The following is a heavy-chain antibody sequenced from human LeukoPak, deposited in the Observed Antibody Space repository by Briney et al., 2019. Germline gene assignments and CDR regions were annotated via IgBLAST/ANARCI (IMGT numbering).Heavy chain of an antibody. V-gene: IGHV3-21*01. J-gene: IGHJ4*02. Sequence: PGGSLRLSCAASGFTFSSYSMTWVRQAPGKGLEWVSSISSSSSYIYYADSVKGRFTISRDNAKNSLYLQMNSLRAEDTAVYYCARGEWFGELLPFGYWGQGTLVTVSS. CDR1: GFTFSSYS. D-gene: IGHD3-10*01. CDR3: ARGEWFGELLPFGY. CDR2: ISSSSSYI.